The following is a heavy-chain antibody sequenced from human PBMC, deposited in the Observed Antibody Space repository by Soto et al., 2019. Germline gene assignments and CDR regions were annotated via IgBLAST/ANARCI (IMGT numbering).Heavy chain of an antibody. J-gene: IGHJ3*02. V-gene: IGHV3-23*01. CDR1: GFTFSSYA. CDR3: AKGGGRGYDAFDI. Sequence: EVQLLESGGGLVQPGGSLRLSCAASGFTFSSYAMSWVRQAPGKGLGWISAISGRGGRTYYADSVKGRFAISIDNSKNTLYLQMSSMRGEETAVYYCAKGGGRGYDAFDIWGQGTMVTVSS. D-gene: IGHD3-16*01. CDR2: ISGRGGRT.